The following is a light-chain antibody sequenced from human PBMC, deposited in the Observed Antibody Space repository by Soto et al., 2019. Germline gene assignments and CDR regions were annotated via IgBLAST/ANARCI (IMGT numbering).Light chain of an antibody. CDR3: SSYTSSSTSLYV. CDR1: SSDVGGYNY. V-gene: IGLV2-14*01. Sequence: QSALTQPASVSGSPGQSITISCTGTSSDVGGYNYVSWYQQHPGKAPKLMIYDVSNRPSGVSNRFSGSKSGNTASLTISGLQAEDEADYYCSSYTSSSTSLYVFATGTKVTVL. J-gene: IGLJ1*01. CDR2: DVS.